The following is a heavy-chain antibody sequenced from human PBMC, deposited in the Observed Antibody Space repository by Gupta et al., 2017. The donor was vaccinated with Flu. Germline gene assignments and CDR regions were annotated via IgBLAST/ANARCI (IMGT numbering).Heavy chain of an antibody. CDR2: KQDGSEK. V-gene: IGHV3-7*01. CDR3: ARDVRYSSSAPGPFGLGGYYSYYGMDV. D-gene: IGHD6-6*01. J-gene: IGHJ6*02. Sequence: KQDGSEKDYVDSVKGRFTISRDNAKNSLYLQMNSLRAEDTAVYYCARDVRYSSSAPGPFGLGGYYSYYGMDVWGQGTTVTVSS.